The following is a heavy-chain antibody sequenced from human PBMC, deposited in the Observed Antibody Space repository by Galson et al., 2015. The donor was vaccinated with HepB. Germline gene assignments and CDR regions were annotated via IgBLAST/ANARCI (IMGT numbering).Heavy chain of an antibody. V-gene: IGHV1-69*02. D-gene: IGHD3-22*01. Sequence: SVKVSCKASGGTFSNYIISWVRQAPGQGLEWMGRIIPLVGMASYAQKFQDRATITADTSTNITDMEMGSLRSEDTAVYYCVINYYDISGYFDFWGQGTLVTVSS. CDR1: GGTFSNYI. J-gene: IGHJ4*02. CDR3: VINYYDISGYFDF. CDR2: IIPLVGMA.